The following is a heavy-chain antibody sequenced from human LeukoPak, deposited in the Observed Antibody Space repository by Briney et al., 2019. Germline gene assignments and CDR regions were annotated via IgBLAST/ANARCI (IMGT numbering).Heavy chain of an antibody. D-gene: IGHD3-22*01. CDR1: GYSISSGYY. J-gene: IGHJ4*02. CDR2: IYHSGST. V-gene: IGHV4-38-2*02. CDR3: ARSSYYYDSSHAY. Sequence: SETLSLTCTVSGYSISSGYYWGWIRQPPGKGLEWIGSIYHSGSTYYNPSLKSRVTISVDRSKNQFSLKLSSVTAADTAVYYCARSSYYYDSSHAYWGQGTLVTVSS.